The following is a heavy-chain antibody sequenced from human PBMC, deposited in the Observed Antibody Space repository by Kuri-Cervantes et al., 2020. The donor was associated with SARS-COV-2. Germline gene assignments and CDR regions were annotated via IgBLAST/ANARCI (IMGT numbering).Heavy chain of an antibody. V-gene: IGHV3-30-3*01. CDR3: ARVPGGHDAFDI. D-gene: IGHD3-16*01. CDR1: GFTFSSYA. CDR2: ISYDGSNK. J-gene: IGHJ3*02. Sequence: GESLKISCAASGFTFSSYATHWVRQAPGKGLGWVAVISYDGSNKYYADSVKGRFTISRDNSKNTLYLQMNSLRAEDTAVYYCARVPGGHDAFDIWGQGTMVTVSS.